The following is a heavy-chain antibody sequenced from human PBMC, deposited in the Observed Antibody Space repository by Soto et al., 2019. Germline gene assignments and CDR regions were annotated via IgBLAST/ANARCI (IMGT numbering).Heavy chain of an antibody. J-gene: IGHJ4*02. CDR1: GYTLTELS. D-gene: IGHD6-19*01. CDR2: FDPEDGET. Sequence: GASVKVSCKVSGYTLTELSMHWVRQAPGKGLEWMGGFDPEDGETIYAQKFQGRVTMTEGTSTDTAYMELSSLRSEDTAVYYCATGRIAVAGNPDYWGQGTLVTVSS. V-gene: IGHV1-24*01. CDR3: ATGRIAVAGNPDY.